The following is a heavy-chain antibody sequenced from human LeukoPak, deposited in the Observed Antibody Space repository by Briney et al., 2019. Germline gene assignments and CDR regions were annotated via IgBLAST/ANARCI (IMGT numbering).Heavy chain of an antibody. CDR1: GXSISNYY. V-gene: IGHV4-59*12. Sequence: SETLSLTCAVSGXSISNYYWSWIRQPPGKGREWIGCSHYTGNTNHNPSLKSRVTISVDTSKNQFSLRLSSVTAADTAVYYCARRGNFDYWGQGTLVTVSS. J-gene: IGHJ4*02. CDR3: ARRGNFDY. D-gene: IGHD3-10*01. CDR2: SHYTGNT.